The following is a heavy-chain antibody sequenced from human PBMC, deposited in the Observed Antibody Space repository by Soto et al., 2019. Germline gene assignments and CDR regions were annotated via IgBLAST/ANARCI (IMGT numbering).Heavy chain of an antibody. CDR2: IWYDGSNK. V-gene: IGHV3-33*01. J-gene: IGHJ4*02. CDR1: GFTFSSYG. CDR3: ARDRVVVVPAASPHLGY. Sequence: QVQLVESGGGVVQPGRSLRLSCAASGFTFSSYGMHWVRQAPGKGLEWVAVIWYDGSNKYYADSVKGRFTISRDNSKKTMNLQMTGLRAGDTAAYYCARDRVVVVPAASPHLGYWGQGTLVTVSS. D-gene: IGHD2-2*01.